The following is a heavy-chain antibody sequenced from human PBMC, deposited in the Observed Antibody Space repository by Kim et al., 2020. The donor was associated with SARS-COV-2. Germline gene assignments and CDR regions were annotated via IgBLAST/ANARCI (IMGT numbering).Heavy chain of an antibody. CDR1: GGSISSGGYY. V-gene: IGHV4-31*03. CDR2: IYYSGST. D-gene: IGHD3-3*01. Sequence: SETLSLTCTVSGGSISSGGYYWSWIRQHPGKGLEWIGYIYYSGSTYYNPSLKSRVTISVDTSKNQFSLKLSSVTAADTAVYYCAREGGYDFWSGYYTDWGQGTLVTVSS. CDR3: AREGGYDFWSGYYTD. J-gene: IGHJ4*02.